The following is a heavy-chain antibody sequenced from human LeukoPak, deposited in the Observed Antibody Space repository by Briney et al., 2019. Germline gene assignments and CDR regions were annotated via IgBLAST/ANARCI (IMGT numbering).Heavy chain of an antibody. Sequence: PAETLSLTCAVYGGSFSGYYWNWIRQPPGKGLEWIGEINHSGSTNYNPSLRSRVTMSVDTSKNQFSLKLSSVTAADTAVYYCARFSVVGGPPTWGQGTLVTVSS. J-gene: IGHJ5*02. D-gene: IGHD1-26*01. CDR1: GGSFSGYY. V-gene: IGHV4-34*01. CDR3: ARFSVVGGPPT. CDR2: INHSGST.